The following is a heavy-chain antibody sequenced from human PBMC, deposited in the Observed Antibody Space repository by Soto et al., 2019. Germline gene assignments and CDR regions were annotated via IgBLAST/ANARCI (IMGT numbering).Heavy chain of an antibody. D-gene: IGHD5-12*01. Sequence: ASVKVSCKASGYTFTGYYMHWVRQAPGQGLEGMGWINPNSGGTKYAQKFQGWVTMTRDTSISTAYMELSRLRSDDTAVYYCARGLRRDGYNFAPFFDYWGQGTLVTVSS. CDR2: INPNSGGT. J-gene: IGHJ4*02. CDR3: ARGLRRDGYNFAPFFDY. CDR1: GYTFTGYY. V-gene: IGHV1-2*04.